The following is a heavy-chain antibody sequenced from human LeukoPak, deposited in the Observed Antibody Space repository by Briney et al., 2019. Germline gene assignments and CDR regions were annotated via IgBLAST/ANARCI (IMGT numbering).Heavy chain of an antibody. CDR3: ARQNDFRLDY. CDR2: IYPGDSDT. Sequence: HGESLKISCKGSGYSFTSYWIGWVRQMPGKGLEWMGIIYPGDSDTRYSPSLQGQVTISVDTSIGTAYLQWSSLKASDTAIYYCARQNDFRLDYWGQGTLVTVSS. V-gene: IGHV5-51*01. D-gene: IGHD3-3*01. CDR1: GYSFTSYW. J-gene: IGHJ4*02.